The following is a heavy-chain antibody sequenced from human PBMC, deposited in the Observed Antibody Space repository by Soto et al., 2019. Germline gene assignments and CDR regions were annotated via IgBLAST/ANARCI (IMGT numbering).Heavy chain of an antibody. CDR3: ARGPLYYYGSGSPGYWFDP. CDR1: GYTFPNYD. Sequence: ASVKVSCKASGYTFPNYDIKLVRQATGQGLELMGWMNPNSGNTGYAQKFQGRVTMTRNTSISTAYMELSSLRSEDTAVYYCARGPLYYYGSGSPGYWFDPWGQGTLVTVSS. V-gene: IGHV1-8*01. D-gene: IGHD3-10*01. CDR2: MNPNSGNT. J-gene: IGHJ5*02.